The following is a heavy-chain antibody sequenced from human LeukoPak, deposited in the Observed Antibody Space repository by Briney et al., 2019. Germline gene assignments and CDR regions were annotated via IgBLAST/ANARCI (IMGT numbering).Heavy chain of an antibody. CDR3: AKDGWGHGGDDYFDY. J-gene: IGHJ4*02. D-gene: IGHD2-21*01. Sequence: PGGSLRLSCAASGFTFSSYGMSWVRQAPGKGLEWVSAISGSGGSTYYADSVKGRFTISRDNSKNTLYLQMNSLRAEDTAVYYCAKDGWGHGGDDYFDYWGQGTLVTVSS. V-gene: IGHV3-23*01. CDR1: GFTFSSYG. CDR2: ISGSGGST.